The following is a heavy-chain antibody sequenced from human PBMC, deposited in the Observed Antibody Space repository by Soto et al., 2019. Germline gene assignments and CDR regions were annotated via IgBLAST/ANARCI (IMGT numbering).Heavy chain of an antibody. CDR3: ARDMVAARPDYYYYYGMDV. CDR1: GYTFTSYY. CDR2: INPSGGST. Sequence: ASVKVSCMASGYTFTSYYMHWVRQAPGQGLEWMGIINPSGGSTSYAQKFQGRVTMTRDTSTSTVYMELSSLRSEDTAVYYCARDMVAARPDYYYYYGMDVWGQGTTVTVSS. D-gene: IGHD6-6*01. J-gene: IGHJ6*02. V-gene: IGHV1-46*01.